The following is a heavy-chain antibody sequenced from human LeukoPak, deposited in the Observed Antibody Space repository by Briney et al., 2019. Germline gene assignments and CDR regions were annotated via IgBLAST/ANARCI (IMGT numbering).Heavy chain of an antibody. CDR1: GFTFSSYA. D-gene: IGHD2-21*01. J-gene: IGHJ4*02. CDR3: AKDASPYRRGAYCGGDCYLLEFDY. V-gene: IGHV3-23*01. CDR2: ISGSGAST. Sequence: GGSLRLSCAASGFTFSSYAMSSVLQAPGKGLKWVSAISGSGASTYYADSVKGRFTISRDNSTHTLYLQMNSLRAEDTAVYYCAKDASPYRRGAYCGGDCYLLEFDYWGQGTLVTVSS.